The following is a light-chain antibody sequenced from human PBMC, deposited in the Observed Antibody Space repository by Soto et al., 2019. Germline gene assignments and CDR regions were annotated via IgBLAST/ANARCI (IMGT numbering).Light chain of an antibody. CDR1: QSVSSSY. CDR3: QQYVSSPPFT. V-gene: IGKV3-20*01. CDR2: GAS. J-gene: IGKJ3*01. Sequence: EIVLTQSPGTLSLSPGERATLSCRASQSVSSSYLAWYQQKPGQAPRLLIYGASSRATGIPDRFSGSGSGTDFTLTISRLEPEDFAVYYCQQYVSSPPFTFGPVTKVDIK.